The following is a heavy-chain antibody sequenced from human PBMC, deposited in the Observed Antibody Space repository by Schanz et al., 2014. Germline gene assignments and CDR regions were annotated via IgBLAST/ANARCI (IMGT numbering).Heavy chain of an antibody. CDR2: INPADAIT. D-gene: IGHD3-9*01. V-gene: IGHV1-46*01. CDR1: GGTFSSFA. J-gene: IGHJ3*02. Sequence: QVQLVQSGAEVKKPGSSVKVSCKASGGTFSSFAIFWVRQAPGHGLEWMGAINPADAITGYEQKFQGRFTVTRDTSTTTVYMVLTSLTYDDTAVYYCAFDRDDAYDIWGQGTTVTVSS. CDR3: AFDRDDAYDI.